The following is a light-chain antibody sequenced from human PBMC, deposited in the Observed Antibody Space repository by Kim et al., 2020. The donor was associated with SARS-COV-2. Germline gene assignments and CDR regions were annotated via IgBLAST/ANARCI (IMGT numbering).Light chain of an antibody. Sequence: TLSASVGDRVTISCRASQSMGSWLAWYQRKPGKAPTLLIYDASRLQSGVPSRFSGSGSGTEFSLTITSLQPDDFATYYCQHYRGTFGQGTKLEI. CDR1: QSMGSW. J-gene: IGKJ2*02. CDR3: QHYRGT. CDR2: DAS. V-gene: IGKV1-5*01.